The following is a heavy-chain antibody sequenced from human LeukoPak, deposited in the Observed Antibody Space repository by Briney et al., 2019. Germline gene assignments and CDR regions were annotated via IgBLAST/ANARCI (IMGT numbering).Heavy chain of an antibody. CDR3: ARHSGGYSYGYPRPYYYGMDV. CDR2: IYYSGST. V-gene: IGHV4-59*08. CDR1: VGSISNYY. Sequence: SETLSLTCTVSVGSISNYYWSWIRQPPGKGLEWIGYIYYSGSTNYNPSLMSRVTISADTSKNQFSLKLSSVTAADTAVYYCARHSGGYSYGYPRPYYYGMDVWGQGTTVTVSS. D-gene: IGHD5-18*01. J-gene: IGHJ6*02.